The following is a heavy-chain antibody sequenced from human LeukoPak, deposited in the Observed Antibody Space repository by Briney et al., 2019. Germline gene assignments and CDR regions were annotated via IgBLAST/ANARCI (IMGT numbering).Heavy chain of an antibody. D-gene: IGHD3-3*01. CDR1: KFTFSHYG. J-gene: IGHJ4*02. V-gene: IGHV3-30*18. CDR2: ISSDGSIK. CDR3: VKEYHSRGFGAYFDY. Sequence: GGSLRLSCTASKFTFSHYGMQWVRQAPGKGLEWVAVISSDGSIKVYADSVKGRFTLSRDNSINTVDLQLNSLRAEDTAVYYCVKEYHSRGFGAYFDYWGQGTLVTVSS.